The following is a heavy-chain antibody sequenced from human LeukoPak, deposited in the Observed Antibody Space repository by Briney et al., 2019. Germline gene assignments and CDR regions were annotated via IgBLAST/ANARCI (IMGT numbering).Heavy chain of an antibody. J-gene: IGHJ4*02. Sequence: PSETLSLTCTVSGGSISSYYWSWIRQPPGKGLEWIGYIYYSGSTNYNPSLKSRVTISVDTSKNQFSLKLSSVTAAVTAVYYCARVDQLRSLDYWGQGTLVTVSS. D-gene: IGHD5-24*01. CDR3: ARVDQLRSLDY. V-gene: IGHV4-59*01. CDR2: IYYSGST. CDR1: GGSISSYY.